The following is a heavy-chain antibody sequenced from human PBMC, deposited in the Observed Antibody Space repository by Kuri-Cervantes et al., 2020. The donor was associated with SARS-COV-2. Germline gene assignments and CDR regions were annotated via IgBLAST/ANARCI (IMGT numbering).Heavy chain of an antibody. CDR2: ISYDGSNK. V-gene: IGHV3-30-3*01. J-gene: IGHJ6*02. CDR3: AKDRHGSGWIYNYYYYGMDV. Sequence: GGSLRLXXAASGXTXSXYAMHWVRQAPGKGLEWVAVISYDGSNKYYADSVKGRFTISRDNSKNTLYLQMNSLRAEDTAVYYCAKDRHGSGWIYNYYYYGMDVWGQGTTVTVSS. CDR1: GXTXSXYA. D-gene: IGHD6-19*01.